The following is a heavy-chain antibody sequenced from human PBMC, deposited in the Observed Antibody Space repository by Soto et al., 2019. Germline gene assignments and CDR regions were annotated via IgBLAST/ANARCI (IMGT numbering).Heavy chain of an antibody. D-gene: IGHD3-3*01. CDR1: GGSFSGYY. V-gene: IGHV4-34*01. CDR3: ARGWAIFGEVFTMVPYYFDS. CDR2: INHSGST. J-gene: IGHJ4*02. Sequence: SETLSLTCAVYGGSFSGYYWSWIRQPPGKGLEWIGEINHSGSTNYNPSLKSRVTISVDTSKNQFSLKLSSVTAADTAVYYCARGWAIFGEVFTMVPYYFDSGAQGTLVPVSS.